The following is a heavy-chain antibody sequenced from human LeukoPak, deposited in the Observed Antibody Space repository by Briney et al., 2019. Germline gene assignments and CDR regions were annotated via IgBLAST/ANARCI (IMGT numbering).Heavy chain of an antibody. CDR1: GGTFSSYA. Sequence: GSSVKVSCKASGGTFSSYAISWVRQAPGQGLERMGGIIPIFGTANYAQKFQGRVTITADESTSTAYMELSSLRSEDTAVYYCARDLHTYYDFWSGYPPLWFDPWGQGTLVTVSS. D-gene: IGHD3-3*01. CDR2: IIPIFGTA. V-gene: IGHV1-69*01. CDR3: ARDLHTYYDFWSGYPPLWFDP. J-gene: IGHJ5*02.